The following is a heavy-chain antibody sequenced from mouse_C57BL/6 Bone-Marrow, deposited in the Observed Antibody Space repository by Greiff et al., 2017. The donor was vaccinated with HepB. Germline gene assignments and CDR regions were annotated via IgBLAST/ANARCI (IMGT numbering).Heavy chain of an antibody. CDR1: GYTFTSYW. CDR2: IDPNSGGT. D-gene: IGHD2-4*01. J-gene: IGHJ3*01. Sequence: QVQLQQPGAELVKPGASVKLSCKASGYTFTSYWMHWVKQRPGQGLEWIGRIDPNSGGTKYNEKFKSKATLTVDKPTSTAYMQLSSLTSEDSAVYYCARYDYDEAWFSYWGRGTLVTVTA. CDR3: ARYDYDEAWFSY. V-gene: IGHV1-72*01.